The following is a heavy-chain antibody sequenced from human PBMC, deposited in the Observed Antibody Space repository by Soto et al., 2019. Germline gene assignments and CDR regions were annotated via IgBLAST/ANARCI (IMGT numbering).Heavy chain of an antibody. D-gene: IGHD3-22*01. CDR2: ITIYNGNT. CDR3: ARVGDTYYYDSSGYQAGACHY. Sequence: ASVKVSCKASGYTFISYGISWVRQAPGQGLEWMGWITIYNGNTNYAQKLQGRVTMTTDTSTSTAYMELRSLRSDDTAVYYCARVGDTYYYDSSGYQAGACHYWGQ. CDR1: GYTFISYG. J-gene: IGHJ4*02. V-gene: IGHV1-18*01.